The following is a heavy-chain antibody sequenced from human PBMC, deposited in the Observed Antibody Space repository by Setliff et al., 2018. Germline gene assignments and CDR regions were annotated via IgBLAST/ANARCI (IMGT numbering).Heavy chain of an antibody. CDR3: ARVKAPALYYYMDV. D-gene: IGHD3-16*02. J-gene: IGHJ6*03. CDR1: GYTFTGYY. Sequence: ASVKVSCKASGYTFTGYYMHLVRQAPGQGLEWMGRINPNSGGTNYAQKFQGRVTMTRDTSISTAYMELSRLRSDDTAVYYCARVKAPALYYYMDVWGKGTTVTVS. V-gene: IGHV1-2*06. CDR2: INPNSGGT.